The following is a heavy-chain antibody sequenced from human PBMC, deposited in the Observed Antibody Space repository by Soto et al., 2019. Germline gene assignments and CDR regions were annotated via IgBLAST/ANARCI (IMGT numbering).Heavy chain of an antibody. CDR2: IYWDDDK. D-gene: IGHD3-9*01. CDR3: AHGGYDILTGYYLGFDY. Sequence: QITLKESGPTLVKPTQTLTLTCTFSGFSLSTSGVGVGWIRQPPGKALEWLALIYWDDDKRYSPSLKSRLTITKDTSKSQVVLTMTNMDPVDTATYYCAHGGYDILTGYYLGFDYWGQGTLVTVSS. V-gene: IGHV2-5*02. CDR1: GFSLSTSGVG. J-gene: IGHJ4*02.